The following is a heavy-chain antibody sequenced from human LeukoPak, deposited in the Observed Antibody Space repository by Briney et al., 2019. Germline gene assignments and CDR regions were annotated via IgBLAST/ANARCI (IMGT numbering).Heavy chain of an antibody. Sequence: QPGGSLRLSCAASGFTFSTYAMHWVRQAPGKGLEWLTVISYNGSHQYYSDSVRGRFTISRDNSRNSVFLQINRLRPEDTAVYYCATSIRRITISPWGQGTLVTVSS. J-gene: IGHJ4*02. V-gene: IGHV3-30*04. D-gene: IGHD3-3*01. CDR2: ISYNGSHQ. CDR3: ATSIRRITISP. CDR1: GFTFSTYA.